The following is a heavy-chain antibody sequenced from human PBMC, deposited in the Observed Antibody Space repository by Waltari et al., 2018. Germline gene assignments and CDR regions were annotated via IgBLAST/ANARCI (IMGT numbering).Heavy chain of an antibody. CDR1: GDSISSSSYY. CDR3: AREEIYYDTSGYYFDY. D-gene: IGHD3-22*01. CDR2: IYYSGSK. J-gene: IGHJ4*02. Sequence: QLQLQESGPGLVKPSETLSLTCTVSGDSISSSSYYWGWIRQPPGTGLEWIASIYYSGSKYYNPSLRSRLTISLDTSKNQFSLKVSSVTAADTAVYYCAREEIYYDTSGYYFDYWGQGTLVTVSS. V-gene: IGHV4-39*07.